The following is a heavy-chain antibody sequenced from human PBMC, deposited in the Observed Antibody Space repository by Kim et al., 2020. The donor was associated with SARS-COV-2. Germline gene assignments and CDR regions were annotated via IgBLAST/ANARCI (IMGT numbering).Heavy chain of an antibody. CDR3: AKGQWELSF. Sequence: GGSLRLSCAASGFTFSSYAMSWVRQAPGKGLEWVSTISGDSSSTNYADSMKGRSTISRDNSKNTLYLQMNSLRAEDTALYYCAKGQWELSFWGQGTLVTVSS. CDR1: GFTFSSYA. D-gene: IGHD1-26*01. J-gene: IGHJ4*02. CDR2: ISGDSSST. V-gene: IGHV3-23*01.